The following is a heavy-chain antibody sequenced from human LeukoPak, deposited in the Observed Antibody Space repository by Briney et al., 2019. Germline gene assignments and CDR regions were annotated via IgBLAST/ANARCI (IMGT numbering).Heavy chain of an antibody. Sequence: SVKVSCKASGGTFSSYAISWERQAPGQGLEWMGGIIPIFGTANYAQKFQGRVTITADESTSTAYMELSSLRSEDTAVYYCATQDEERPVTSYDAFDIWGQGTMVTVSS. CDR1: GGTFSSYA. V-gene: IGHV1-69*01. CDR2: IIPIFGTA. CDR3: ATQDEERPVTSYDAFDI. D-gene: IGHD1-1*01. J-gene: IGHJ3*02.